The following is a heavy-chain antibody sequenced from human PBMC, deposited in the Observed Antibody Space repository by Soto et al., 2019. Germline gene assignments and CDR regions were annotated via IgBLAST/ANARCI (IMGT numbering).Heavy chain of an antibody. J-gene: IGHJ4*02. V-gene: IGHV3-48*03. Sequence: PWGSLGLCWASSGLTFSSYEMNWVGQAPGRGLEWVSYISSSGSTIYYADSVKGRFTISRDNAKDSLYLQMNSLRAEDTAVYYCAREYCSGGSCYSYYFDYWGQGTLVTVS. D-gene: IGHD2-15*01. CDR3: AREYCSGGSCYSYYFDY. CDR2: ISSSGSTI. CDR1: GLTFSSYE.